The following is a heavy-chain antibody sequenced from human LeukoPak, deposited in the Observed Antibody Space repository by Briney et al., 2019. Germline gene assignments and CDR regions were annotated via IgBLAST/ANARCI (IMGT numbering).Heavy chain of an antibody. CDR2: IIPIFGTA. CDR3: ARNYGDYVMDYYYYGMDV. CDR1: GGTFSSYA. Sequence: SVKVSCKASGGTFSSYAISWVRQAPGQGLEWMGGIIPIFGTANYAQKFQGRVTITADESTSTAYMELSGLRSEDTAVYYCARNYGDYVMDYYYYGMDVWGQGTTVTVSS. V-gene: IGHV1-69*13. J-gene: IGHJ6*02. D-gene: IGHD4-17*01.